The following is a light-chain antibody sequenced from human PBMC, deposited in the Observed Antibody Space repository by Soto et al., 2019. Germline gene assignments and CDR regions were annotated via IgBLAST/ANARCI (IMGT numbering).Light chain of an antibody. Sequence: DIQMTQSPSSLSASIGDRVTITCRASQDINGLLIWYQQTRCRVPKLLIYGSSNFGSGFTSRFSHSRSWTDFTLTISGLHPEDCASYYCQQCYSPPLSFRGRTKGDIQ. CDR1: QDINGL. CDR3: QQCYSPPLS. CDR2: GSS. J-gene: IGKJ4*01. V-gene: IGKV1-39*01.